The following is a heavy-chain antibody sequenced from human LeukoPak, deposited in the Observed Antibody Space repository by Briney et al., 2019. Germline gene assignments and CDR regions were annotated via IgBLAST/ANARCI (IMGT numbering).Heavy chain of an antibody. J-gene: IGHJ3*02. V-gene: IGHV3-30*04. CDR1: GFTFSSYA. D-gene: IGHD3-10*01. CDR2: ISYDGSNK. Sequence: GGSLRLSGAASGFTFSSYAMHWVRQAPGKGLEWVAVISYDGSNKYYADSVKGRFTISRDNSKNTLYLQMNSLRAEDTAVYYCASFYYNSGYGAFDIWGQGTVVTVYS. CDR3: ASFYYNSGYGAFDI.